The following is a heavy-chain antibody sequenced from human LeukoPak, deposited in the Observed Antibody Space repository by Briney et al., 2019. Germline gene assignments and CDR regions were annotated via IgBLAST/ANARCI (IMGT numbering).Heavy chain of an antibody. CDR3: ARGRGYSYGFRDYYYMDV. CDR2: IYTSGST. CDR1: GYSISSGYY. V-gene: IGHV4-61*02. J-gene: IGHJ6*03. Sequence: SETLSLTCTVSGYSISSGYYWSWIRQPAGTGLEWIGRIYTSGSTNYNPSLKSRVTISVDTSKNQFSLKLSSVTAADTAVYYCARGRGYSYGFRDYYYMDVWGKGTTVTISS. D-gene: IGHD5-18*01.